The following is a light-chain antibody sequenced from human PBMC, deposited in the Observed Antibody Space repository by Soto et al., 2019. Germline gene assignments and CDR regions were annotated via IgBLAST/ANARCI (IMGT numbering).Light chain of an antibody. CDR2: AAS. J-gene: IGKJ3*01. Sequence: DIQMTQSPSSLSASVGDRVTITCRASESISDYLNWYQQKPGKAPNLLIYAASNLQNGVASRFIGSGYGHDFALTVSSLQHEDFATYCCQQTYNSPRTFGPGTKVDIK. CDR3: QQTYNSPRT. CDR1: ESISDY. V-gene: IGKV1-39*01.